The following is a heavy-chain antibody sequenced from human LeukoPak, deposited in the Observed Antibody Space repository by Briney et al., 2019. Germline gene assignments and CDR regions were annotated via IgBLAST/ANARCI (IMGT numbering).Heavy chain of an antibody. D-gene: IGHD2/OR15-2a*01. CDR2: ISGDGGST. J-gene: IGHJ3*02. V-gene: IGHV3-43*02. CDR3: AKEFTSGAFDI. CDR1: GFTFDDYA. Sequence: GGSLRLPCAASGFTFDDYAMHWVRQAPGKGLEWVSLISGDGGSTYYADSVKGRFTISRDNSKNSLYLQMNSLRTEDTALCYCAKEFTSGAFDIWGQGTMVTVSS.